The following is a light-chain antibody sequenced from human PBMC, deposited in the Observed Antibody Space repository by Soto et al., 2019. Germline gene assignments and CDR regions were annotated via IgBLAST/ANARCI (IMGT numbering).Light chain of an antibody. V-gene: IGKV3-15*01. J-gene: IGKJ1*01. CDR2: GAS. CDR1: QSVSTY. Sequence: ETVMTQSPATLSVSPGERATLSCRASQSVSTYLAWYQQKPGQAPRLLIYGASTRATGIPARFSGSGSGTEFTLTISGLQSEDFAVYYCQQYNNWPPWTFGQGTKV. CDR3: QQYNNWPPWT.